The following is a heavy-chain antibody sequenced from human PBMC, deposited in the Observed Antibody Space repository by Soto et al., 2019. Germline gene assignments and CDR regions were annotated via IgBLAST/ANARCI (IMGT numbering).Heavy chain of an antibody. J-gene: IGHJ4*02. CDR3: ALGWAIAARPIFVGFGY. Sequence: SVKVSCKASGGSFISYAIIWVRQAPGQGLEWMGGIIPIFGTANYAQKFQGRVTITADKSTSTAYMELSSLRSEDTAVYYCALGWAIAARPIFVGFGYWGQGTLVTVSS. D-gene: IGHD6-6*01. V-gene: IGHV1-69*06. CDR1: GGSFISYA. CDR2: IIPIFGTA.